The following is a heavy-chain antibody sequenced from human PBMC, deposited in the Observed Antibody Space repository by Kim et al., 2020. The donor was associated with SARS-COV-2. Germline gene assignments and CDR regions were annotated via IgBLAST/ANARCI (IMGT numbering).Heavy chain of an antibody. D-gene: IGHD2-2*02. CDR3: ARDRDLYNGMDV. Sequence: SETLSLTCTVSGGSVSSGSYYWSWIRQPPGKGLEYIGYIYHSGTTNYNPSLKSRVTISVDTSKNQFSLKLSSVTAADTAVYYCARDRDLYNGMDVWGQGTTGTVSS. CDR2: IYHSGTT. V-gene: IGHV4-61*01. J-gene: IGHJ6*02. CDR1: GGSVSSGSYY.